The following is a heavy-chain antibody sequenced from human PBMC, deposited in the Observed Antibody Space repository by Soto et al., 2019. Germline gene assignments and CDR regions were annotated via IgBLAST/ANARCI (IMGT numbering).Heavy chain of an antibody. J-gene: IGHJ6*02. D-gene: IGHD4-4*01. CDR2: IIAYNGNT. Sequence: QVQLVQSGAEVKKPGASVKVSCKASGYTFTSYGISWVRQAPGQALEWMGWIIAYNGNTNYAQKIQGRVTMTTDTTTSTAFMELRSFSSDDAAVYYSAGINYSPPYDVCGGMAVGGEGTTFTVSS. V-gene: IGHV1-18*01. CDR1: GYTFTSYG. CDR3: AGINYSPPYDVCGGMAV.